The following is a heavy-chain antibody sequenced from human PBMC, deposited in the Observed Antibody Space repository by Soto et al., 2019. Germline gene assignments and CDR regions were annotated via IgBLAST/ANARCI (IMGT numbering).Heavy chain of an antibody. CDR2: IDPSYSQT. Sequence: GYCLTLSYTRSGYRFCCDRNTWVLQLTGNGLEWMGRIDPSYSQTYYSPSFRGHVTISVTTSITTVFLQWSSLRASDTAMYYCARQIYDSDTRPNFQYDF. D-gene: IGHD3-22*01. CDR3: ARQIYDSDTRPNFQYDF. CDR1: GYRFCCDR. J-gene: IGHJ4*01. V-gene: IGHV5-10-1*01.